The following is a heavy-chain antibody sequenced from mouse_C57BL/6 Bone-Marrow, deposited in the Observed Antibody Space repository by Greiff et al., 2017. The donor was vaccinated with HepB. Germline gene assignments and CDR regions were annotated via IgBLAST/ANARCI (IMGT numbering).Heavy chain of an antibody. CDR3: ARFPAYYKGAMDY. J-gene: IGHJ4*01. V-gene: IGHV1-53*01. D-gene: IGHD2-12*01. CDR2: INPSNGGT. CDR1: GYTFTSYW. Sequence: QVQLQQPGTELVKPGASVKLSCKASGYTFTSYWMHWVKQRPGQGLEWIGNINPSNGGTNYNEKFKSKATLTVDKSSSTAYMQLSRLTSEDSAVYYCARFPAYYKGAMDYWGQGTSVTVSS.